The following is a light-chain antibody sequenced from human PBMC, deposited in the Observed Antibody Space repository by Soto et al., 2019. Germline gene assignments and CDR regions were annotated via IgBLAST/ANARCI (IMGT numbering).Light chain of an antibody. CDR3: QQSYNSPPT. CDR2: GAS. Sequence: EMVMTQSPATLSVSPGERATLSCRASQSVSSNLAWYQQKPGQAPRLLIYGASTRATGIPARFSGSGSGTEFTLTITGLQPEDFATYSCQQSYNSPPTFGQGTRVQLE. J-gene: IGKJ1*01. CDR1: QSVSSN. V-gene: IGKV3-15*01.